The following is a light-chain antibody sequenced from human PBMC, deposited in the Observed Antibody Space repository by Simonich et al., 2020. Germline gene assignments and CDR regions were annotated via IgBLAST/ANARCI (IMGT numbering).Light chain of an antibody. J-gene: IGLJ3*02. Sequence: QSALTQPASVSGSPGQSITISCTGTSSDVGGYNYVSWYQQHPGKAPKLMIYDVSKRPSGGSNRFSGSKSGNTASLTISGLQAEVEADYYCCSYAGSSTWVFGGGTKLTVL. CDR1: SSDVGGYNY. V-gene: IGLV2-23*02. CDR2: DVS. CDR3: CSYAGSSTWV.